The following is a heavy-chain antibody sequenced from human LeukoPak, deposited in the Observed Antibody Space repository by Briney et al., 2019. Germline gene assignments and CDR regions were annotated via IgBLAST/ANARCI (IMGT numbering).Heavy chain of an antibody. D-gene: IGHD6-13*01. Sequence: PSETLSLTCTASGGSISSYYWSWIRQPAGKGLEWIGRIYTSGSTNYNPSLKSRVTMSVDTSKNQFSLKLSSVTAADTAVYYCARDRGIAAANNWFDPWGQGTLVTVSS. J-gene: IGHJ5*02. CDR2: IYTSGST. CDR3: ARDRGIAAANNWFDP. CDR1: GGSISSYY. V-gene: IGHV4-4*07.